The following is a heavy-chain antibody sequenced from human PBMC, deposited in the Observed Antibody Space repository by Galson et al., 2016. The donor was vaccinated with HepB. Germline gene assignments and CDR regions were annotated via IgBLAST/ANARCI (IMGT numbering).Heavy chain of an antibody. CDR1: GFSFSVYA. CDR2: IDGGSHVM. J-gene: IGHJ4*02. V-gene: IGHV3-48*04. CDR3: ARDGTGTGTFSGAFY. D-gene: IGHD1-14*01. Sequence: SLRLSCAGSGFSFSVYAMNWVRQAPGTGLEWVSYIDGGSHVMLYADSLTGRFTVSRDNAENSLYLQMNSLGAEDTGVYFCARDGTGTGTFSGAFYWGQGTLVTVSS.